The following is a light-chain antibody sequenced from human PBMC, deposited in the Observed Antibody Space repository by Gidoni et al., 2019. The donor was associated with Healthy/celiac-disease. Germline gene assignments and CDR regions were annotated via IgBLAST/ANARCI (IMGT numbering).Light chain of an antibody. CDR1: QSISSY. V-gene: IGKV1-39*01. CDR2: AAS. CDR3: QQSYNTPPT. J-gene: IGKJ1*01. Sequence: DIQMTQSPSSLSASVGDRVTITCRASQSISSYLNWYQQKPGKAPKLLTYAASSLQSGVPSRFSGSGSGTDFTLTISSLQPEDIATYYCQQSYNTPPTFGQGTKVEIK.